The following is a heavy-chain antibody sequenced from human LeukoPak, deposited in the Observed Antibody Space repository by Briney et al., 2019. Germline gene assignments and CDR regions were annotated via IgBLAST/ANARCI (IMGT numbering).Heavy chain of an antibody. CDR1: GLTSGDYN. CDR3: AREGREGYGMDV. V-gene: IGHV3-11*04. CDR2: ISSSGSTI. Sequence: NPGGPLRFSCEAFGLTSGDYNISWIGKAPGRGLGWVSYISSSGSTIYYADSVKGRFTISRDNAKNSLYLQMNSLRAEDTAVYYCAREGREGYGMDVWGQGTTVTVSS. J-gene: IGHJ6*02. D-gene: IGHD1-26*01.